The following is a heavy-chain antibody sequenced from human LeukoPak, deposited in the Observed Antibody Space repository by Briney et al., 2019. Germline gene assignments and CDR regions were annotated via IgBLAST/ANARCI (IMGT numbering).Heavy chain of an antibody. D-gene: IGHD6-19*01. Sequence: GGSLRLSCAASGFTFSSYAMHWVRQAPGKGLEWVAVISYDGSNKYYADSVKGRFTISRDNSKNTLYLQMNSLRAEDTAVYYCLGGAVAGNWGQGTLVTVSS. CDR1: GFTFSSYA. CDR3: LGGAVAGN. J-gene: IGHJ4*02. V-gene: IGHV3-30-3*01. CDR2: ISYDGSNK.